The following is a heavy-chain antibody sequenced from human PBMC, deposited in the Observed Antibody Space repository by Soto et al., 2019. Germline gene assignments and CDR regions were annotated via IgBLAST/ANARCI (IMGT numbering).Heavy chain of an antibody. D-gene: IGHD3-22*01. J-gene: IGHJ4*02. CDR3: ARVLDSSGYLTPDFDY. CDR2: ISPYSPNT. CDR1: GYTFTTYG. Sequence: QVQLVQSGAEVKRPWASVKVSCKASGYTFTTYGITWVRQAPGQGLEWMGWISPYSPNTNYAQNLQGRVTMTRDTSTSTAYMELRSLRSDDTAVYYCARVLDSSGYLTPDFDYWGQGTLVTVSS. V-gene: IGHV1-18*01.